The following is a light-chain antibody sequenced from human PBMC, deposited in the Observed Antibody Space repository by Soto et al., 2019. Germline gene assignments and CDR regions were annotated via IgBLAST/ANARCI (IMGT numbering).Light chain of an antibody. J-gene: IGKJ2*01. Sequence: DIVMTQSPDSLAVSLGERATINCKSSQSVLYSSNNNNYLAWYQQRPGQPPKLLLYWASTRASGVPDRLSGSRSGTDFTLTISSLQAEDVAVYYCQQHYSTAPYTFGQGTKLEIK. CDR2: WAS. CDR3: QQHYSTAPYT. CDR1: QSVLYSSNNNNY. V-gene: IGKV4-1*01.